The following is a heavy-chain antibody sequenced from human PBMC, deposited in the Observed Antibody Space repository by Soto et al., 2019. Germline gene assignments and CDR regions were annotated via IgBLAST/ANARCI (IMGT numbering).Heavy chain of an antibody. Sequence: SVKVSCKASGYTFTSYAMHWVRQAPGQRLEWMGRIIPILGIAKYAQKFQGRVTITRDKSTSTAYMELSSLRSEDTAVYYCARAYYGSGSYGNWFDPWAQGTLVTVSS. CDR2: IIPILGIA. D-gene: IGHD3-10*01. CDR1: GYTFTSYA. CDR3: ARAYYGSGSYGNWFDP. J-gene: IGHJ5*02. V-gene: IGHV1-69*04.